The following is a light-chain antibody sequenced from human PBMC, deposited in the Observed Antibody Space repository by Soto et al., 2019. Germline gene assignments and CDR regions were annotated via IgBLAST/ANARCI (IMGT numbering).Light chain of an antibody. J-gene: IGLJ3*02. CDR3: AAWDDSLSGWV. CDR2: RNN. CDR1: SSNIGSNY. V-gene: IGLV1-47*01. Sequence: QSVLTQPPSASGTPGQRVTISCSGSSSNIGSNYVYWYQQLPGTAPKLLIYRNNQRPSGVPDRFSGSTSGTSASLAISGPRSEDEADYYCAAWDDSLSGWVFGGGTQLTVL.